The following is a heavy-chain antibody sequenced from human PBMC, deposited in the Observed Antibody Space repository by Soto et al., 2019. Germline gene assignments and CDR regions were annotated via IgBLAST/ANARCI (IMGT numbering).Heavy chain of an antibody. CDR1: GGSISSYY. D-gene: IGHD3-10*01. Sequence: QVQLQESGPGLVKPSETLSLTCTVPGGSISSYYSSWIRQPPGKGLEWIGYIYYSGTTNYNPSLKRRVTIAGDTSKNQFSLKLNSVTAADTAVYYCARWGDGYDYWGQGTLVTVSS. J-gene: IGHJ4*02. CDR2: IYYSGTT. V-gene: IGHV4-59*01. CDR3: ARWGDGYDY.